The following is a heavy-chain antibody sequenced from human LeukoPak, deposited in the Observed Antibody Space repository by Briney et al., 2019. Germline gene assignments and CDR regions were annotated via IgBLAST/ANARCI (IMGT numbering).Heavy chain of an antibody. CDR1: GFTFSSYS. CDR2: ISSSSSYI. V-gene: IGHV3-21*01. CDR3: ARLWFGELFSGY. J-gene: IGHJ4*02. D-gene: IGHD3-10*01. Sequence: GGSLRLSCAASGFTFSSYSMNWVRQAPGKGLEWVSSISSSSSYIYYADSVKGRFTISRDNAKNSLYLQMNSLRAEDTAVYYCARLWFGELFSGYWGQGTLVTVSS.